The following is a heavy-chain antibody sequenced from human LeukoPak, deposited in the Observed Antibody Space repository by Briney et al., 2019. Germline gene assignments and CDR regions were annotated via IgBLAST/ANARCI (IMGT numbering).Heavy chain of an antibody. V-gene: IGHV3-30*02. J-gene: IGHJ4*02. CDR1: GFTFSSYG. D-gene: IGHD5-18*01. Sequence: PGGSLRLSCAASGFTFSSYGMHWVRQAPGKGLEWVAFIGDDGSNKYYADTVEGRFTISRDNSKNTLYLQMNSLRAEDTAVYYCAKARTRGYSYGSFDYWGQGTLVTVSS. CDR3: AKARTRGYSYGSFDY. CDR2: IGDDGSNK.